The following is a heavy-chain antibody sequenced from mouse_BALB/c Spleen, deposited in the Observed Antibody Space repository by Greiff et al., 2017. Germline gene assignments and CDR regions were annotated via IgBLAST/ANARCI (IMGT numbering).Heavy chain of an antibody. J-gene: IGHJ1*01. CDR2: INPYNDGT. D-gene: IGHD1-1*01. Sequence: SGPELVKPGASVKMSCKASGYTFTSYVMHWVKQKPGQGLEWIGYINPYNDGTKYNEKFKGKATLTSDKSSSTAYMELSSLTSEDSAVYYCARSGSDRYFDVWGAGTTVTVSS. V-gene: IGHV1-14*01. CDR3: ARSGSDRYFDV. CDR1: GYTFTSYV.